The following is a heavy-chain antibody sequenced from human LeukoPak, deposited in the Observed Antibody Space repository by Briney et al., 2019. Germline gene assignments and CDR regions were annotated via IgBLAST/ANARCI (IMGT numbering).Heavy chain of an antibody. CDR1: GYTFTSYA. CDR2: INAGSGNT. CDR3: ARVVGWDYFDY. J-gene: IGHJ4*02. Sequence: GASVKLSCKASGYTFTSYAMHWVRQAPGQRLEWMGWINAGSGNTKYSQNLQGRVTITSDTSASTAYMELSSLRSEDTAVYYCARVVGWDYFDYWGQGTLVTVSS. V-gene: IGHV1-3*01. D-gene: IGHD6-19*01.